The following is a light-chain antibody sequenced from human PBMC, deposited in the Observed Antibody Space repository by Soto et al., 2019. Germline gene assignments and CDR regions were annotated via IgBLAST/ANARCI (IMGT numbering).Light chain of an antibody. Sequence: QSVLTQPASVSGSPGHSVTISCTGTSSDVGGYNLVSWYQQHPGKAPKLMIYEGSKRRSGVSDRFSGSKSGNAASVTISGLQAEAEADYYCCSYAGGSRYSVVFGGGTKLTVL. CDR3: CSYAGGSRYSVV. V-gene: IGLV2-23*01. J-gene: IGLJ2*01. CDR1: SSDVGGYNL. CDR2: EGS.